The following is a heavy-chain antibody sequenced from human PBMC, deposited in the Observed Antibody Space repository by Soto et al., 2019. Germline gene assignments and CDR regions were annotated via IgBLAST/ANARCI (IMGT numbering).Heavy chain of an antibody. D-gene: IGHD3-22*01. CDR2: IYNSGST. Sequence: SETLSLTCTVSGGSMSSYYWSWIRQPPGKGLEWIGYIYNSGSTNYNPSLKSRVTISVDTSKNQFSLKLSSVTAADTAVYYCASIKIPAYYYDNRAYYFGYWGQGTLVTVS. CDR1: GGSMSSYY. CDR3: ASIKIPAYYYDNRAYYFGY. V-gene: IGHV4-59*01. J-gene: IGHJ4*02.